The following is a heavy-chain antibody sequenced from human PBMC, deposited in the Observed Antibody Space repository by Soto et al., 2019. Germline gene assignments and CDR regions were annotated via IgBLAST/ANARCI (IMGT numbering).Heavy chain of an antibody. Sequence: ASVKVSCKTSGFTFSTSAVHWVRQAPGQGLEWMGWINPNSGGTNYAQKFQGWVTMTRDTSISTAYMELSRLRSDDTAVYYCARGLDSYDSSGSYFDYWG. D-gene: IGHD3-22*01. CDR2: INPNSGGT. CDR1: GFTFSTSA. V-gene: IGHV1-2*04. J-gene: IGHJ4*01. CDR3: ARGLDSYDSSGSYFDY.